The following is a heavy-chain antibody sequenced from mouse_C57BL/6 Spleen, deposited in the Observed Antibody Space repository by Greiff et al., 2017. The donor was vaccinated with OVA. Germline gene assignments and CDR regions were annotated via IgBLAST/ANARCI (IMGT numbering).Heavy chain of an antibody. J-gene: IGHJ2*01. Sequence: QVQLKESGPGLVQPSQSLSITCTVSGFSLTSYCVHWVRQSPGKGLEWLGVIWSGGSTDYNAAFISRLSISKDNSKSQVFFKMNSLQADDTAIYYCARNTPKDYFDYWGQGTTLTVSS. V-gene: IGHV2-2*01. CDR2: IWSGGST. CDR1: GFSLTSYC. CDR3: ARNTPKDYFDY.